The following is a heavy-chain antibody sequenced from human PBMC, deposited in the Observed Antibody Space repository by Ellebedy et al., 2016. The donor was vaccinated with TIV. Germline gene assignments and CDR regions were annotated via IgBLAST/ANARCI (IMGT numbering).Heavy chain of an antibody. CDR1: GGIFRSYA. D-gene: IGHD1-26*01. CDR2: IIPVFGTT. V-gene: IGHV1-69*13. J-gene: IGHJ4*02. CDR3: ARAKVGIVDLSFDY. Sequence: ASVKVSCKASGGIFRSYAISWVRQAPGQGLEWMGGIIPVFGTTNYAQRFQGRVTITADESTDTAYMELSRLRSEDTALYYCARAKVGIVDLSFDYWGQGTLITVSS.